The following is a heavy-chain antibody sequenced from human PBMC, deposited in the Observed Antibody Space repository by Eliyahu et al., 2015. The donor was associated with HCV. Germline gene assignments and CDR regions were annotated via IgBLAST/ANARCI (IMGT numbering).Heavy chain of an antibody. V-gene: IGHV4-61*02. CDR2: IYTSGST. Sequence: QVQLQESGPGLVKPSQTLSLTCTVSGGSISSGSYYWSWIRQPAGKGLEWIGRIYTSGSTNYNPSLKSRVTISVDTSKNQFPLKLSSVTAADTAVYYCARESPDAFDIWGQGTMVTVSS. CDR1: GGSISSGSYY. J-gene: IGHJ3*02. CDR3: ARESPDAFDI.